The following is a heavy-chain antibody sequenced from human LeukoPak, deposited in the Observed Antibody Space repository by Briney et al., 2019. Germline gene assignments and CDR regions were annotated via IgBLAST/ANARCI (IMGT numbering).Heavy chain of an antibody. CDR2: ISAYNGNT. CDR1: GYTFTSYG. D-gene: IGHD6-13*01. CDR3: ARDWSRAAAGTVVVDAFDI. J-gene: IGHJ3*02. Sequence: WASVKVSCKASGYTFTSYGISWVRQAPGQGLEWMGWISAYNGNTNYAQKLQGRVTMTTDTSTSTAYMELRSLRSDDTAVYYCARDWSRAAAGTVVVDAFDIWGQRTMVTVSS. V-gene: IGHV1-18*01.